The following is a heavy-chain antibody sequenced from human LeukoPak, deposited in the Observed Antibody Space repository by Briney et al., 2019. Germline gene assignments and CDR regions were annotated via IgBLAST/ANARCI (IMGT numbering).Heavy chain of an antibody. V-gene: IGHV3-21*01. CDR1: GFTFSDYW. J-gene: IGHJ4*02. D-gene: IGHD6-6*01. Sequence: GGSLTLSCAASGFTFSDYWMHWVRQAPGKGLEWVSSISSSSSYIYYADSVKGRFTISRDNAKNSLYLQMNSLRAEDTVVYYCARGGSSSGFDYWGQGTLVTVSS. CDR3: ARGGSSSGFDY. CDR2: ISSSSSYI.